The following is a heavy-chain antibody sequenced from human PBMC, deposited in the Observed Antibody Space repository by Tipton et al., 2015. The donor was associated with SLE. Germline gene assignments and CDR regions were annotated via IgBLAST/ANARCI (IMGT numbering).Heavy chain of an antibody. D-gene: IGHD4-17*01. J-gene: IGHJ3*02. CDR2: ISSSSSYI. V-gene: IGHV3-21*01. CDR3: ARVPKSRGLPHDAFDI. Sequence: GSLRLSCAASGFTFSSYSMNWVRQAPGKGLEWVSSISSSSSYIYYADSVKGRFTISRDNAKNSLYLQMNSLRAEDTAVYYCARVPKSRGLPHDAFDIWGQGTMVTASS. CDR1: GFTFSSYS.